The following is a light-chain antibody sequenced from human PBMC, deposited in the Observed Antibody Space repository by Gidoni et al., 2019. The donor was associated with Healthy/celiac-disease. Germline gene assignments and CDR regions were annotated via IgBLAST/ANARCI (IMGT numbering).Light chain of an antibody. CDR3: QQYDNLPCT. V-gene: IGKV1-33*01. CDR2: DAS. J-gene: IGKJ2*02. CDR1: QDISNY. Sequence: DIKQTQSPSSLSASVGDRVTTTCQASQDISNYLNWYQQKPGKAPKLLIYDASNLETGVPSRFSGSGSGTDFTFTISSLQPEDIATYYCQQYDNLPCTFGQGTKLEIK.